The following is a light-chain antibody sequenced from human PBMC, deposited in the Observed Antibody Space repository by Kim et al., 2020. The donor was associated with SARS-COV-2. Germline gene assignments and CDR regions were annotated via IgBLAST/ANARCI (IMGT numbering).Light chain of an antibody. CDR1: QSVTSNY. Sequence: SPGERATLSCRASQSVTSNYLAWYQQKLGQAPRLLIYGASSRATGIPDRFSGSGSGTDFTLTISRLEPEDFAVYYCQQYGSSPWTFGQGTKVDIK. J-gene: IGKJ1*01. CDR3: QQYGSSPWT. CDR2: GAS. V-gene: IGKV3-20*01.